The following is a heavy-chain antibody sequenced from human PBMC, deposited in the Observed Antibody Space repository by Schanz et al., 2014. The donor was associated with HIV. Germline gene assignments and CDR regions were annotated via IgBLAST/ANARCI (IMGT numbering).Heavy chain of an antibody. V-gene: IGHV3-7*01. Sequence: EVQLVESGGGLVQPGGSLRLYCAASGFTFSNYWMSWVRQAPGKGLEWVANINQDGSEFYYVDSVKGRFTISRDNAKKSLYLQMSSLRADDTAVYYCARDSGPGIYWGQGTLVTVSS. CDR2: INQDGSEF. D-gene: IGHD3-10*01. J-gene: IGHJ4*02. CDR1: GFTFSNYW. CDR3: ARDSGPGIY.